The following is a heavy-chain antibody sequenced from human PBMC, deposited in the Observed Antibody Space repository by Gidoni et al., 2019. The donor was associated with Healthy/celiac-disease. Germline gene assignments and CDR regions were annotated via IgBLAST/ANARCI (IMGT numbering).Heavy chain of an antibody. CDR3: ARGLSRGLLMGTFGLGDFDY. J-gene: IGHJ4*02. CDR1: GYTFTGHY. D-gene: IGHD2-8*01. CDR2: INPNSGGT. V-gene: IGHV1-2*02. Sequence: QVQLVPSGAAVKKPGASVTLSCKPSGYTFTGHYMHWVRQAPGQGLEWMGWINPNSGGTNYAQKFQGRVTMTRDTSISTAYMELSRLRSDDTAVYYCARGLSRGLLMGTFGLGDFDYWVQGTLVTVSS.